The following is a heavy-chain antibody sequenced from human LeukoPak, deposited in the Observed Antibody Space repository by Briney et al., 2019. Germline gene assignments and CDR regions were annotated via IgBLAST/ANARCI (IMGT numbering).Heavy chain of an antibody. CDR2: INPNSGGT. V-gene: IGHV1-2*02. D-gene: IGHD6-13*01. CDR3: ARGRGYSSSWYGGVY. CDR1: GYTFTGYY. Sequence: WASVKVSCKASGYTFTGYYMHWVRQVPGQGLEWMGWINPNSGGTNYAQKFQGRVTMTRDTSISTAYMELSRQRSDDTAVYYCARGRGYSSSWYGGVYWGQGTLVTVSS. J-gene: IGHJ4*02.